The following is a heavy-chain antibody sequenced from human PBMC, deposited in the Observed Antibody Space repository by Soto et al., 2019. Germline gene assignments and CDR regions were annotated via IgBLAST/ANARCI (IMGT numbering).Heavy chain of an antibody. Sequence: PSETLSLTCAVYGGSFSGYYWSWIRQPPGKGLEWIGEINHSGSTNYNPSLKSRVTISVDTSKNQFSLKLSSVTAADTAVYYCARFSYSSGYYYYYYGMDVWGQGTTVTVSS. V-gene: IGHV4-34*01. J-gene: IGHJ6*02. D-gene: IGHD3-22*01. CDR3: ARFSYSSGYYYYYYGMDV. CDR2: INHSGST. CDR1: GGSFSGYY.